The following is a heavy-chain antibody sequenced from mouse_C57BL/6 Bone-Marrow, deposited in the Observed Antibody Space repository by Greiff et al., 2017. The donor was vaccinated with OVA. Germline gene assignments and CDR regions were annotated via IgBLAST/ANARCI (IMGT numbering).Heavy chain of an antibody. CDR2: INYDGSST. Sequence: EVKVVESEGGLVQPGSSMKLSCTASGFTFSDYYMAWVRQVPEKGLEWVANINYDGSSTYYLDSLKSRFIISRDNAKNILYLQMSSLKSEDTATYYCARDRGTVFDYWGQGTTLTVSS. CDR3: ARDRGTVFDY. D-gene: IGHD3-1*01. J-gene: IGHJ2*01. CDR1: GFTFSDYY. V-gene: IGHV5-16*01.